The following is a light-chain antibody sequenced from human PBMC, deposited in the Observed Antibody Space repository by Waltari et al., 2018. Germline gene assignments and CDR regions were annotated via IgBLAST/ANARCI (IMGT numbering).Light chain of an antibody. CDR2: SNN. J-gene: IGLJ2*01. CDR3: AAWDASLNGPV. CDR1: SSNIGRNT. V-gene: IGLV1-44*01. Sequence: QSVLTQSPSASGPPGQRVTLSCSGSSSNIGRNTVNWYQQLPGTAPKLLSYSNNNRPSGVPDRFSGSKSGTSASLAISGLQSEDEADYYCAAWDASLNGPVFAGGTKLTVL.